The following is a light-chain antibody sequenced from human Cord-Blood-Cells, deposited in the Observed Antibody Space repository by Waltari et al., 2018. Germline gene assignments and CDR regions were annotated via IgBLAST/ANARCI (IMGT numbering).Light chain of an antibody. CDR2: KAS. Sequence: DIQLTQSPSFLSASVGDRVTITCRASQGISSYLAWYQQKPGKAPKLLIYKASSLESGVPSRFSGSGSGTEFTLTISSLQPDDFATYYCQQYNSYVTFGQGTKVEIK. J-gene: IGKJ1*01. CDR1: QGISSY. V-gene: IGKV1-5*03. CDR3: QQYNSYVT.